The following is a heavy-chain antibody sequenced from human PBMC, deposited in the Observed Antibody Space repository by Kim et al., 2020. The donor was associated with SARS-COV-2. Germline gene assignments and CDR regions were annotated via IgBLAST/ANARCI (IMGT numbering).Heavy chain of an antibody. CDR2: ISSSSSYT. Sequence: GGSLRLSCAASGFTFSDYYMSWIRQAPGKGLEWVSYISSSSSYTNYADSVKGRFTISRDNAKNSLYLQMNSLRAEDTAVYYCARAKSSRYSGSYYLSPYNWFDPWGQGTLVTVSS. CDR3: ARAKSSRYSGSYYLSPYNWFDP. CDR1: GFTFSDYY. J-gene: IGHJ5*02. V-gene: IGHV3-11*06. D-gene: IGHD1-26*01.